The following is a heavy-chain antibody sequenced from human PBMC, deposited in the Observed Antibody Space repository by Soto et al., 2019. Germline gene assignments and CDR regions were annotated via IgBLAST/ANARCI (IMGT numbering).Heavy chain of an antibody. CDR3: ARGPCGGDCYPPDS. Sequence: SETLSLTCTVSGGSISSGDYYWSWIRQPPGKGLEWIGYIYYSGSTYYNPSLKSRVTISVDTSKNHLSLKLSSVTAADTAVYYCARGPCGGDCYPPDSWGQGTLVTVSS. V-gene: IGHV4-30-4*01. D-gene: IGHD2-21*02. CDR2: IYYSGST. CDR1: GGSISSGDYY. J-gene: IGHJ4*02.